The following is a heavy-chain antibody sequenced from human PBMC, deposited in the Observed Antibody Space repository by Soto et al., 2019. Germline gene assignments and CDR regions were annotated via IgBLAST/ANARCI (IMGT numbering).Heavy chain of an antibody. CDR3: AKPGITSRWQQLTFIDY. Sequence: GGSLRLSCAASGFTFSSYAMSWVRQAPGKGLEWVSAISGSGGSTYYADSVKGRFTISRDNSKNTLYLQTNSLRAEDTAVYYCAKPGITSRWQQLTFIDYWGQGALVTVSS. J-gene: IGHJ4*02. V-gene: IGHV3-23*01. CDR1: GFTFSSYA. D-gene: IGHD6-13*01. CDR2: ISGSGGST.